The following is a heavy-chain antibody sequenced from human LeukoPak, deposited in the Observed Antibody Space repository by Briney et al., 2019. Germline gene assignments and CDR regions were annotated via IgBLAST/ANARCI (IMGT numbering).Heavy chain of an antibody. V-gene: IGHV1-24*01. CDR2: FDPEDGET. D-gene: IGHD3-22*01. Sequence: ASVKVSCKASGYTFTSYGISWVRQAPGKGLEWMGGFDPEDGETIYAQKFQGRVTMTEDTSTDTAYMELSSLRSEDTAVYYCATVKVYYYDSCGYQGGSHAFDIWGQGTMVTVSS. J-gene: IGHJ3*02. CDR1: GYTFTSYG. CDR3: ATVKVYYYDSCGYQGGSHAFDI.